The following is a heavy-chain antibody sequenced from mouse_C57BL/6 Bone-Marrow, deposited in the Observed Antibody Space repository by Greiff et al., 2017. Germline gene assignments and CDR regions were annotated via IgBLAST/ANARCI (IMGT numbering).Heavy chain of an antibody. CDR1: GYTFTDYE. V-gene: IGHV1-15*01. D-gene: IGHD1-1*01. CDR2: IAPETGGT. CDR3: TVTTVIATNFDY. Sequence: QVQLKQSGAELVRPGASVTLSCKASGYTFTDYEMHWVKQTPVHGLEWIGAIAPETGGTAYNQKFKGKAILTADKSSSTAYMELRSLTSEDSAVYYCTVTTVIATNFDYWGQGTTLTVSS. J-gene: IGHJ2*01.